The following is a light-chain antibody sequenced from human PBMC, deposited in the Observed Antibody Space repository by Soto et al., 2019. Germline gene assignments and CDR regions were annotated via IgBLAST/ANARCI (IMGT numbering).Light chain of an antibody. Sequence: DIQMTQSPSSLSASVGDRVTITCRASQSISYYLNWYQQKPGKAPNLLIYAASSLQSGVPSRFSGSGSGTDFTLTISSLQPEDFATYYCQQSYSMPRTFGQGTKVDI. V-gene: IGKV1-39*01. CDR3: QQSYSMPRT. CDR1: QSISYY. J-gene: IGKJ1*01. CDR2: AAS.